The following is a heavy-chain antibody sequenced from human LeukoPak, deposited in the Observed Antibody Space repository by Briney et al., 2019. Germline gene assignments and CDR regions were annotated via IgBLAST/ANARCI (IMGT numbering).Heavy chain of an antibody. CDR3: ARVYSSSWSPFDY. V-gene: IGHV1-69*05. Sequence: GASVKVSCKASGYTFTSYGISWVRQAPGQGLEWMGGIIPIFGTANYAQKFQGRVTITTDESTSTAYMELSSLRSEDTAVYYCARVYSSSWSPFDYWGQGTLVTVSS. J-gene: IGHJ4*02. D-gene: IGHD6-13*01. CDR2: IIPIFGTA. CDR1: GYTFTSYG.